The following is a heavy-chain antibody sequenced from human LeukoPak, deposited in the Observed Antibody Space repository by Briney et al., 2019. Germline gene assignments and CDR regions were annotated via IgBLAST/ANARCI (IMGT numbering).Heavy chain of an antibody. D-gene: IGHD3-10*01. Sequence: PSETLSLTCAVSGYSISSGYYWGWIRQPPGKGLEWIGSIYHSGSTYYNPSLKSRVTISVDTSRNQFSLKLSSVTAADTAVYYCARGGEIYYYYYYGMDAWGKGTTVTVSS. J-gene: IGHJ6*04. CDR2: IYHSGST. CDR1: GYSISSGYY. V-gene: IGHV4-38-2*01. CDR3: ARGGEIYYYYYYGMDA.